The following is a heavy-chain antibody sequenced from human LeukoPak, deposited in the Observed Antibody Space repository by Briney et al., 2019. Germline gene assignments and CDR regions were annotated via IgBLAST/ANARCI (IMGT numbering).Heavy chain of an antibody. D-gene: IGHD7-27*01. J-gene: IGHJ4*02. CDR2: IYPGDSDT. CDR1: GYRFTSYW. V-gene: IGHV5-51*01. CDR3: ARPPLANWGSGDFDY. Sequence: GESLKISCKGSGYRFTSYWIGWVRQMPGKGLEWMGIIYPGDSDTRYSPSFQGQVTISADKSISTAYLQWSSLKASDTAMYYCARPPLANWGSGDFDYWGQGTLVTVSS.